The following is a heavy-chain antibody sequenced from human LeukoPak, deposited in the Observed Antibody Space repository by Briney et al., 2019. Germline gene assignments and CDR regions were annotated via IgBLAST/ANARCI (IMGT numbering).Heavy chain of an antibody. D-gene: IGHD3-22*01. CDR3: ARGAYYYED. CDR2: ISSSSSTI. Sequence: GGSLRLSCAASGFTFSSHSMNWVRQAPGKGLEWVSYISSSSSTIYYADSVKCRFTISRDNAKNSLYLQMNSLRAEDTAVYYCARGAYYYEDWGQGTLVTVSS. CDR1: GFTFSSHS. V-gene: IGHV3-48*01. J-gene: IGHJ4*02.